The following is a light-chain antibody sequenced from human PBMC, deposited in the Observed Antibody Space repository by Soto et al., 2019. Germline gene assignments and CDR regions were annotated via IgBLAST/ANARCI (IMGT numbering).Light chain of an antibody. CDR3: QQANSFPLT. Sequence: DIQMTQSPSSVSASVGDRVSITCRASQGISNWLAWYQQTPGRAPKLLIYTGSSLQSGVPSRFIGTGSGTDFTLTTSSLQPEDVATYYCQQANSFPLTFGGGTKVEIK. CDR2: TGS. V-gene: IGKV1-12*01. CDR1: QGISNW. J-gene: IGKJ4*01.